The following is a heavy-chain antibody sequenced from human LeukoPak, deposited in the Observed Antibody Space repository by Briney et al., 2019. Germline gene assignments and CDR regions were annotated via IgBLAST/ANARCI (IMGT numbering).Heavy chain of an antibody. Sequence: SQTLSLTCTVSGGSISSGGYYWSWIRQHPGKGLXCXXXXYYSGSTYYNPSLKSRITISVDTSKNQFSLKLSSVTAADTAVYYCARGTGTAMVHRYYGMDVWGQGTTVTVSS. J-gene: IGHJ6*02. D-gene: IGHD5-18*01. CDR2: XYYSGST. CDR3: ARGTGTAMVHRYYGMDV. CDR1: GGSISSGGYY. V-gene: IGHV4-31*03.